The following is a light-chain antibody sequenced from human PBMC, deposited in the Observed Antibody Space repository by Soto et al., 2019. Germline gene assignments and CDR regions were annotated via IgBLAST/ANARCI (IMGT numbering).Light chain of an antibody. Sequence: QSALTQPVSVSGSPGQSITISCTGTSSDVGGYNYVSWYQQHPGKAPKLMIYDVSNRPSGVSNRFSGSKSGNTASLTISGLQAEGEADYYCSSYTSSSTLVVFGGGTKLTVL. V-gene: IGLV2-14*01. CDR1: SSDVGGYNY. CDR3: SSYTSSSTLVV. J-gene: IGLJ2*01. CDR2: DVS.